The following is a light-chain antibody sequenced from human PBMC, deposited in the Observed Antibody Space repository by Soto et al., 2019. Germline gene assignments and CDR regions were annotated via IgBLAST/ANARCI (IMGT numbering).Light chain of an antibody. CDR3: QQYGTSPYT. CDR2: GAS. CDR1: QSVSSNY. J-gene: IGKJ2*01. V-gene: IGKV3-20*01. Sequence: EIVLTQSPGTLSLSPGESATLSCRASQSVSSNYLAWYQQKPGQAPRLLIYGASSRATGIPDRFRGSGSGADFTLTISRLEPEDFAVYYCQQYGTSPYTFGQGTKVHIK.